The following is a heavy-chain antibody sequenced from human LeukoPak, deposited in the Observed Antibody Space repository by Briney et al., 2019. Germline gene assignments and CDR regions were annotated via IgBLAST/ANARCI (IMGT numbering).Heavy chain of an antibody. J-gene: IGHJ3*02. V-gene: IGHV4-39*07. CDR3: ARVRGAPDAFDI. CDR2: IYYSGST. Sequence: SETLSLTCAVSGGSISSSSYYWGWIRQPPGKGLEWIGSIYYSGSTYYNPSLKSRVTISVDTSKNQFSLKLSSVTAADTAVYYCARVRGAPDAFDIWGQGTMVTVSS. CDR1: GGSISSSSYY.